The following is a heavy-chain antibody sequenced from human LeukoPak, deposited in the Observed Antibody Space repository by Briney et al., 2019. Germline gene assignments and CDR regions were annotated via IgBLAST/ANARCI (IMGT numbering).Heavy chain of an antibody. D-gene: IGHD2-2*02. Sequence: PSETLSHACNGSGGSISSGDYYWSWIRQPPGKGLEWIGYIYYSGSTYYNPSLKSRVTISVDTSKNQFSLKLSSVTAADTAVYYCARNIVVVPAAIRHAFDIWGQGTMVTVSS. CDR2: IYYSGST. J-gene: IGHJ3*02. CDR3: ARNIVVVPAAIRHAFDI. V-gene: IGHV4-30-4*08. CDR1: GGSISSGDYY.